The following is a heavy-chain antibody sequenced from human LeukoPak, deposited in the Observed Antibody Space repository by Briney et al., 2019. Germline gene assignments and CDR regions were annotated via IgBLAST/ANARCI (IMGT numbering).Heavy chain of an antibody. CDR1: GYMFTGYY. V-gene: IGHV1-8*02. CDR3: ARVSLSRDFDY. CDR2: MNPNSGNT. J-gene: IGHJ4*02. Sequence: ASVKVSCKASGYMFTGYYMHWVRQATGQGLEWMGWMNPNSGNTGYAQKFQGRVTMTRNTSISTAYMELSSLRSEDTAVYYCARVSLSRDFDYWGQGTLVTVSS.